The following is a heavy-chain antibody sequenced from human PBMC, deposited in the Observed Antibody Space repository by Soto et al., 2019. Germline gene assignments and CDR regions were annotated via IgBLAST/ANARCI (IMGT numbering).Heavy chain of an antibody. CDR1: GGSVNGYY. D-gene: IGHD3-3*01. Sequence: SETLSLTCAVYGGSVNGYYWNWIHQPPGKGLEWIGEINHTGGTHYNPSLKSRVTMSVDTSKNQFTLRLSSVTAADTAIYYCATRITVFGLLIPPFDPWGQGTQVTVSS. CDR3: ATRITVFGLLIPPFDP. V-gene: IGHV4-34*01. CDR2: INHTGGT. J-gene: IGHJ5*02.